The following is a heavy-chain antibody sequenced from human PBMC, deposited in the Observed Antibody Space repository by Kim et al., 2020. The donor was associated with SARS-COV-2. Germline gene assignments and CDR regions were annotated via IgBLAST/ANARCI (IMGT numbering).Heavy chain of an antibody. CDR2: IIPIFGTA. D-gene: IGHD6-13*01. J-gene: IGHJ4*02. CDR1: GGTFSSYA. CDR3: ARGYSSSPIQFDY. V-gene: IGHV1-69*13. Sequence: SVKVSCKASGGTFSSYAISWVRQAPGQGLEWMGGIIPIFGTANYAQKFQGRVTNTADESTSTAYMELSSLRSEDTAVYYCARGYSSSPIQFDYWGQGTLVTVSS.